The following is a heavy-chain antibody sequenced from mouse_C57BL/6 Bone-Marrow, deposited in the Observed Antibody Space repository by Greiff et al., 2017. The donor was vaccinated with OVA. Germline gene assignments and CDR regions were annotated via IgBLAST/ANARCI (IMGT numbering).Heavy chain of an antibody. D-gene: IGHD1-1*01. V-gene: IGHV14-4*01. J-gene: IGHJ2*01. CDR1: GFNIKDDY. CDR2: IDPENGDT. CDR3: TTGAYGTIDY. Sequence: EVKLMESGAELVRPGASVKLSCTASGFNIKDDYMHWVKQRPEQGLEWIGWIDPENGDTEYASKFQGKATITADTSSNTAYLQLSSLTSEDTAVYYCTTGAYGTIDYWGQGTTLTVSS.